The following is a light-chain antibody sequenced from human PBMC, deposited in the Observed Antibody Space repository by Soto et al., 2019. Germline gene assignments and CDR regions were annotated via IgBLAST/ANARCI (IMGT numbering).Light chain of an antibody. J-gene: IGLJ2*01. Sequence: QSVLTQPPSVSGAPGQRVTISCTGSRSNIGAGYDVHWYQQLPGTAPKLLIYGNINRPSGVPDRFSGSKSGTSASLAITGLQAEDETDYYCQSYDSSLSAVLFGGGTKLTVL. CDR2: GNI. CDR3: QSYDSSLSAVL. V-gene: IGLV1-40*01. CDR1: RSNIGAGYD.